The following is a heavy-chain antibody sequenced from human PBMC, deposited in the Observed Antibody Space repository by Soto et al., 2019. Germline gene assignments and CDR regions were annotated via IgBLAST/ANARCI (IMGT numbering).Heavy chain of an antibody. CDR3: TTDRCSGGSCPLDY. V-gene: IGHV3-15*07. D-gene: IGHD2-15*01. CDR1: GFTFSNAW. Sequence: EVQLVESGGGLVKPGGSLRLSCAASGFTFSNAWMNWVRQAPGKGLEWVGRIKSKTDGGTTDYAAPVKGRFTISRDDSKNTLYLQMNSLKTEDTAVYYCTTDRCSGGSCPLDYWGQGTLVTVSS. CDR2: IKSKTDGGTT. J-gene: IGHJ4*02.